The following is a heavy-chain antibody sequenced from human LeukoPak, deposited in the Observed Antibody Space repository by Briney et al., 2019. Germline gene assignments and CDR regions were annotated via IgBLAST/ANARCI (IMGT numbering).Heavy chain of an antibody. CDR1: GFTFSTCA. J-gene: IGHJ4*02. Sequence: VGSLRLSCAASGFTFSTCAMLWVRHAPGKGLEWVSDISSCCGRKYYADSVKGRFTISRDNSKNTLYVEMHRLIDDDSAVVYFAKYCGYRSRWYKFGLDYWGQGTQGTVTS. CDR3: AKYCGYRSRWYKFGLDY. V-gene: IGHV3-23*01. D-gene: IGHD6-13*01. CDR2: ISSCCGRK.